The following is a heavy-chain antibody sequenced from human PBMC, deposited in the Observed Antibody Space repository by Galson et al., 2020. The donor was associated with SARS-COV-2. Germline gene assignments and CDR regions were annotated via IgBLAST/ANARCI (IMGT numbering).Heavy chain of an antibody. J-gene: IGHJ4*02. CDR2: ISGSGGST. D-gene: IGHD3-3*01. CDR1: GFTFSSYA. CDR3: AKDIGQSEWLPIGGGIDY. Sequence: GGSLRLSCAASGFTFSSYAMSWVRQAPGKGLEWVSAISGSGGSTYYADSVKGRFTISRDNSKNTLYLQMNSLRAEDTAVYYCAKDIGQSEWLPIGGGIDYWGQGTLVTVSS. V-gene: IGHV3-23*01.